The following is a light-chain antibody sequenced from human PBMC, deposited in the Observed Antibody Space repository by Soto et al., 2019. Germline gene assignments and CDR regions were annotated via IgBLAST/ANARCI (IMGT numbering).Light chain of an antibody. J-gene: IGLJ2*01. V-gene: IGLV2-14*03. Sequence: QSALTQPASVSGSPGQSVTISCTGTSSDVGGYNYVSWYQQRPGKAPKLLIYDVSHRPSVVSSRFSGSKSGNTASLAISGLQAEDEADYYCSSYTSTNTLVIFGGGTKLTVL. CDR3: SSYTSTNTLVI. CDR2: DVS. CDR1: SSDVGGYNY.